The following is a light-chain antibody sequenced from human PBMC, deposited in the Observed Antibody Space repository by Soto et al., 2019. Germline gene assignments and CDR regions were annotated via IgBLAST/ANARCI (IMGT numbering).Light chain of an antibody. CDR3: SSYTSSSTPNWV. CDR2: DVS. J-gene: IGLJ3*02. V-gene: IGLV2-14*01. CDR1: SSDVGGYNY. Sequence: QSALTQPASVSGSPGPSITISCTGTSSDVGGYNYVSWYQQHPGKAPKLMIYDVSNRPSGVSNRFSGSKSGNTASLTISGRQAEDEADYYCSSYTSSSTPNWVFGGGTKLTVL.